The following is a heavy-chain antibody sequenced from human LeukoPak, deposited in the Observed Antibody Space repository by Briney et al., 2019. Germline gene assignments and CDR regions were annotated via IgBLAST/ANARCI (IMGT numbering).Heavy chain of an antibody. CDR1: GGSFSGYY. V-gene: IGHV4-34*01. Sequence: SETLSLTCAVYGGSFSGYYWSWIRQPPGKELEWIGEINHSGSTHYNPSLKSRVTISVDTSKNQFSLKLSSVTAADTAVYYCARALVQWLANMPFDYWGQGTLVTVSS. D-gene: IGHD6-19*01. CDR2: INHSGST. J-gene: IGHJ4*02. CDR3: ARALVQWLANMPFDY.